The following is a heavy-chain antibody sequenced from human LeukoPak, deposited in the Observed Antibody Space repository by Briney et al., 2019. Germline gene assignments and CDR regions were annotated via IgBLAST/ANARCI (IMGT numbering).Heavy chain of an antibody. J-gene: IGHJ3*02. V-gene: IGHV1-18*01. CDR2: ISAYNGNT. D-gene: IGHD5-18*01. Sequence: ASVKVSCKASGYTFTSYGISWVRQAPGQGLEWMGWISAYNGNTNYAQKLQGRVTVTTDTSTSTAYMELRSLRSDDTAVSYCARDTRRGYSYGSDIWGQGTMVTVSS. CDR1: GYTFTSYG. CDR3: ARDTRRGYSYGSDI.